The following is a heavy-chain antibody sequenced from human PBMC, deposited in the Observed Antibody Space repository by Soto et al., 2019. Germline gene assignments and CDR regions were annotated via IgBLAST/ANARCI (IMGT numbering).Heavy chain of an antibody. D-gene: IGHD6-19*01. CDR2: IIAYNCNT. Sequence: QVPLVQSGAEVKKPGASVKVSCQASGYTFTSYGISWVRQAPGPGLEWMGWIIAYNCNTNYAQKLQGRVTMTTDTSTSTAYMELRSLRSDDTAVYYCARETQWLVHGEFDYWGQGTLVTVSS. V-gene: IGHV1-18*01. J-gene: IGHJ4*02. CDR3: ARETQWLVHGEFDY. CDR1: GYTFTSYG.